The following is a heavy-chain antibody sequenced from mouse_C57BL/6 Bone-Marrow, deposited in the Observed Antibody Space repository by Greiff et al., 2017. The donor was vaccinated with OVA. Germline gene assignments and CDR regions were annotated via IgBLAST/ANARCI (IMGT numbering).Heavy chain of an antibody. CDR2: ISSGGSST. CDR1: GFTFSSYG. Sequence: EVKLVESGGDLVKPGGSLKLSCAASGFTFSSYGMSWVRQTPDKRLEWVATISSGGSSTYYPDSVKGRFTLSRDNAKNTLYLQMSSLKAEDAALYYCASDDYDDSLYAMDYWGQGTSVTVSS. D-gene: IGHD2-4*01. CDR3: ASDDYDDSLYAMDY. J-gene: IGHJ4*01. V-gene: IGHV5-6*01.